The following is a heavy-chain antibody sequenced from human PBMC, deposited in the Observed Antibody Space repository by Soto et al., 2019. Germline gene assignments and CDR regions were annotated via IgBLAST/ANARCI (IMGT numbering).Heavy chain of an antibody. CDR1: GFMFTSYT. Sequence: EVQLVESGGGLVKPGGSLRLSCAASGFMFTSYTMNWVRRAPGKGLEWVSSISSSSTNIHYADSVKGRFTISRDNAKKSLYLQMNSLRAEDTAVYYCARGPLYYFDYWGQGTLVTVSS. CDR3: ARGPLYYFDY. CDR2: ISSSSTNI. J-gene: IGHJ4*02. V-gene: IGHV3-21*02.